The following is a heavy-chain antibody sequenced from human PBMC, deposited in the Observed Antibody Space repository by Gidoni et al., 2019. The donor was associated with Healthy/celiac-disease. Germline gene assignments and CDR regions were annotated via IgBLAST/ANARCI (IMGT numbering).Heavy chain of an antibody. CDR2: ISGSGGST. CDR3: AKDPAVAGHPYYFDY. CDR1: GFTFSSYA. J-gene: IGHJ4*02. Sequence: EVQLLESGGGLVQPGGSLRLSCAASGFTFSSYAMSWVRQAPGKGLEWVSAISGSGGSTYYADSVKGLFTISRDNSKNTLYLQMNSLRAEDTAVYYCAKDPAVAGHPYYFDYWGQGTLVTVSS. V-gene: IGHV3-23*01. D-gene: IGHD6-19*01.